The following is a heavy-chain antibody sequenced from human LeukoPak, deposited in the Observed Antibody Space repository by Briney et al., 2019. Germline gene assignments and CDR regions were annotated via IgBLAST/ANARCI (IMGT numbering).Heavy chain of an antibody. J-gene: IGHJ4*02. CDR1: GVSISSYY. D-gene: IGHD2/OR15-2a*01. CDR2: INYSGST. Sequence: ASETLSLTCTVSGVSISSYYWTWIRQPPGKGLEWIASINYSGSTNYNASLKSRVTISVDTSKNQFSLRLSSVTAADTAVYYCASNSPANDYWGQGTLVTVSS. V-gene: IGHV4-59*08. CDR3: ASNSPANDY.